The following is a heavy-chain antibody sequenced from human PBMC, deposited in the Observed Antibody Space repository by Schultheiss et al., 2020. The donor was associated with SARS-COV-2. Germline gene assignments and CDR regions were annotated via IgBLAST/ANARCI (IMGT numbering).Heavy chain of an antibody. CDR3: AKHEFYFYYSYMDV. J-gene: IGHJ6*03. V-gene: IGHV1-2*02. D-gene: IGHD3-10*01. CDR1: GYTFTGYY. CDR2: INPNSGGT. Sequence: ASVKVSCKASGYTFTGYYMHWVRQAPGQGLEWMGWINPNSGGTNYAQKFQGRVTMTRDTSTSTVYMELSSLRSEDTAVYYCAKHEFYFYYSYMDVWGKGTTVTVSS.